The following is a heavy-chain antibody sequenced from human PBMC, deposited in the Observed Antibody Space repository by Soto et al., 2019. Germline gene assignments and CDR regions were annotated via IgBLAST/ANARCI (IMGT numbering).Heavy chain of an antibody. CDR3: ARRVPHNSRKYYYYYGMDV. V-gene: IGHV5-10-1*01. Sequence: PGESLKISCKGSGYSFTSYWISWVRQMPGKGLEWMGRIDPSDSYTNYSPSFQGHVTISADKSISTAYLQWSSLKASDTAMYYCARRVPHNSRKYYYYYGMDVWGQGTTVTVSS. CDR1: GYSFTSYW. D-gene: IGHD3-22*01. CDR2: IDPSDSYT. J-gene: IGHJ6*02.